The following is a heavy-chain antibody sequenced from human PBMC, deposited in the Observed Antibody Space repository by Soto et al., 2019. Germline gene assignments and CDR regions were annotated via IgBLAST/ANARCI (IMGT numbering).Heavy chain of an antibody. CDR1: GFTFSSYA. CDR3: ARDHSTGWYYFDY. D-gene: IGHD6-19*01. Sequence: GGSLRLSCAASGFTFSSYAMHWVRQAPGKGLEWVAVISYDGSNKYYADSVKGRFTISRDNSKNTVYLQMNSLRVEDTAVYYCARDHSTGWYYFDYWGQGTLVTVSS. CDR2: ISYDGSNK. V-gene: IGHV3-30-3*01. J-gene: IGHJ4*02.